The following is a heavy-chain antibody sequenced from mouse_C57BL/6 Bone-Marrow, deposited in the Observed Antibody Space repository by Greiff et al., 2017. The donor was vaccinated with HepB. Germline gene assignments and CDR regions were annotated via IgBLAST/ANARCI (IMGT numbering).Heavy chain of an antibody. V-gene: IGHV1-4*01. CDR2: INPSSGYT. Sequence: QVQLKESGAELARPGASVKMSCKASGYTFTSYTMHWVKQRPGQGLEWIGYINPSSGYTKYNQKFKDKATWTADKSSSTAYMQLSSLTSEDSAVYYCARYYYGSSLDYWGQGTTLTVSS. CDR3: ARYYYGSSLDY. D-gene: IGHD1-1*01. CDR1: GYTFTSYT. J-gene: IGHJ2*01.